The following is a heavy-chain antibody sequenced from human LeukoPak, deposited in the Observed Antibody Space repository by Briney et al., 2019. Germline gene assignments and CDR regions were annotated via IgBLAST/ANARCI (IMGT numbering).Heavy chain of an antibody. D-gene: IGHD4-11*01. CDR1: GFTFSNYW. Sequence: GGSLRLSCAASGFTFSNYWMSWVRQAPGKGLEWVANIKQDGSEKYYVDSVKGRFTISRDNAKNSLYLQMNSLRAEDTAVCYCARDKGTVTIFDCWGQGTLVTVSS. V-gene: IGHV3-7*01. CDR2: IKQDGSEK. CDR3: ARDKGTVTIFDC. J-gene: IGHJ4*02.